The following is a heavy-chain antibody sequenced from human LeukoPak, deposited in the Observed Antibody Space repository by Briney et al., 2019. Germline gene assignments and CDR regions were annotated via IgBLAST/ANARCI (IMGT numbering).Heavy chain of an antibody. CDR3: ARDGPYYYDSSGYSAHGGFDY. J-gene: IGHJ4*02. V-gene: IGHV1-2*02. CDR2: INPNSGST. D-gene: IGHD3-22*01. CDR1: GYTFTGYY. Sequence: ASVKVSCKASGYTFTGYYMHWVRQAPGQGLEWMGWINPNSGSTNYAQKFQGRVTMTRDTSISTAYMELSRLRSDDTAVYYCARDGPYYYDSSGYSAHGGFDYWGQGTLVTVSS.